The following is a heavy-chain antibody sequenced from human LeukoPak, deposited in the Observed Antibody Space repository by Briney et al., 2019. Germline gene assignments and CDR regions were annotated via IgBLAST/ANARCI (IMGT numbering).Heavy chain of an antibody. Sequence: SETLSLTCDVSGCSISSGYYWGWIRQPPGKGLEWFGSIYHSGSTYYNPSLKSRVTISVDTSKNQFSLKLSSVTAADTAVYYCARLKYSSSHFDYWGQGTLVTVSS. D-gene: IGHD6-6*01. J-gene: IGHJ4*02. CDR2: IYHSGST. V-gene: IGHV4-38-2*01. CDR3: ARLKYSSSHFDY. CDR1: GCSISSGYY.